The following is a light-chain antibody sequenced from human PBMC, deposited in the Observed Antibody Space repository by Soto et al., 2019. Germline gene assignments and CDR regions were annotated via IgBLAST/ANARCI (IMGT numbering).Light chain of an antibody. CDR2: GAS. Sequence: EIVMTQSPATLSVSPGERATLSCRASQSVYSNLAWYQQKPGQAPRLLIYGASTRATGVPAKFSASGSGTEFTLTISSLQAEDSAVYYCQQYDIWASTFGQGNKVEIK. CDR1: QSVYSN. J-gene: IGKJ1*01. CDR3: QQYDIWAST. V-gene: IGKV3-15*01.